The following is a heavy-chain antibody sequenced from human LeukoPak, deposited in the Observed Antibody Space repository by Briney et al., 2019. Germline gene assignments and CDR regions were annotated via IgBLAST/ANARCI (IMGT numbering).Heavy chain of an antibody. Sequence: PGGSLRLSCVASGFTFSSYWMHWVRQAPGKGLEWVSRISGDGSITTYADSVKGRVTISRDNAKNTLYLQMRSLRAEDTAIYYCARELPFDYWGQGTLVSVSS. V-gene: IGHV3-74*01. J-gene: IGHJ4*02. CDR1: GFTFSSYW. CDR3: ARELPFDY. CDR2: ISGDGSIT. D-gene: IGHD1-7*01.